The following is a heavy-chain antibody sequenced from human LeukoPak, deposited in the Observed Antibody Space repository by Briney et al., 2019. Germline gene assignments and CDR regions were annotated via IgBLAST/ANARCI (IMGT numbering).Heavy chain of an antibody. Sequence: PGESLKISCKASGYTFTNYWIGWVRQMPGKGLEWMGIIQPRDSDARYSPSFRGQVTFSADKSISTADLQWSSLKASDTAIYYCARGLKTTVVTPFAYRGQGTLVTVSS. D-gene: IGHD4-23*01. J-gene: IGHJ4*02. CDR2: IQPRDSDA. CDR3: ARGLKTTVVTPFAY. CDR1: GYTFTNYW. V-gene: IGHV5-51*01.